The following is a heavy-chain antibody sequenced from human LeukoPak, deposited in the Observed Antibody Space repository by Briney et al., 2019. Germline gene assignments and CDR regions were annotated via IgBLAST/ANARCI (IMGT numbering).Heavy chain of an antibody. CDR3: ASTVGWLQFGLAIYH. J-gene: IGHJ5*02. D-gene: IGHD5-24*01. Sequence: SETLSLTCTVSGGSISSTDYYWTWIRQPPGKGLEWIGYISHSGGTYYNSSLLSRVSISLDRSKNQFFLTLRSVTAADTATYYCASTVGWLQFGLAIYHWGQGTLVTVSS. V-gene: IGHV4-30-2*01. CDR1: GGSISSTDYY. CDR2: ISHSGGT.